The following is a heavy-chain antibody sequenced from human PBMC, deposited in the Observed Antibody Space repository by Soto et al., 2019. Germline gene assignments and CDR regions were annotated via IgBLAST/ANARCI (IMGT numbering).Heavy chain of an antibody. CDR3: ARSWSGSTSGRVDV. CDR2: ITWEGYSI. Sequence: GGSLRLSCEASGFTLDDHVMHWVRQVPGKGLEWVGHITWEGYSIGYGGAVRGRFTISRDNAKDTLYLQMNSLRPEDTALYYCARSWSGSTSGRVDVWGQGTTVTVSS. J-gene: IGHJ6*02. D-gene: IGHD3-3*01. CDR1: GFTLDDHV. V-gene: IGHV3-9*01.